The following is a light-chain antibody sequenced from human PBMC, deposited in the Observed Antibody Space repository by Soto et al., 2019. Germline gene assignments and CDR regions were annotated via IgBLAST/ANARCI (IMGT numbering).Light chain of an antibody. Sequence: QSALTQPASVSGSPGQSITISCTGTSSDVGRYDYVSWYQKHPGKAPKLMIYEVSNRPSGVSDRFSGSKSGNTASLTISGLQAEDEADYYCCSYTSGSTLVVFGGGTKVTVL. CDR1: SSDVGRYDY. V-gene: IGLV2-14*01. CDR3: CSYTSGSTLVV. J-gene: IGLJ2*01. CDR2: EVS.